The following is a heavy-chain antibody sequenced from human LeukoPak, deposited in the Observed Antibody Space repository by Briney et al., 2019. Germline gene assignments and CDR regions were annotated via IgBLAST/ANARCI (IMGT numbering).Heavy chain of an antibody. CDR1: GYTFIGYY. D-gene: IGHD6-13*01. CDR3: AKESSSWFAEYFQH. J-gene: IGHJ1*01. CDR2: INPNSGGT. V-gene: IGHV1-2*02. Sequence: ASVKVSCKTSGYTFIGYYMHWVRQAPGQGLEWMGWINPNSGGTNYAQKFQGRVTMTRDTSISTAYMELSRLRSDDTAVYYCAKESSSWFAEYFQHWGQGTLVTASS.